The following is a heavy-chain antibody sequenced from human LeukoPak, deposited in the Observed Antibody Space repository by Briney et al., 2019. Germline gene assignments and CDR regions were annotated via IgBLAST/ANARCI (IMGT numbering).Heavy chain of an antibody. CDR2: INPNSGGT. CDR3: ARVGYDSSGYWIYYYYYYMDV. D-gene: IGHD3-22*01. V-gene: IGHV1-2*02. J-gene: IGHJ6*03. CDR1: GYTFTGYY. Sequence: ASVKVSCKASGYTFTGYYMHWVRQAPGQGLEWMGWINPNSGGTNYAQKFQGRVTMTRDTSISTAYMELRSLRSDDTAVYYCARVGYDSSGYWIYYYYYYMDVWGKGTTVTISS.